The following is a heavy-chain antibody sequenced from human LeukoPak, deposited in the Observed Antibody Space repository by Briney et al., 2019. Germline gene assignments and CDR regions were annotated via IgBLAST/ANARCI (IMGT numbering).Heavy chain of an antibody. D-gene: IGHD3-22*01. J-gene: IGHJ3*02. V-gene: IGHV4-59*01. CDR1: GGIRSDY. CDR3: ARLLDYDNSGDPDIFDI. Sequence: SSGTLSLTCTVSGGIRSDYWSWIRQSPGKGLEWIGRVSYTGSTRYNPSLQSRVTISLDTSRNHFSPKLSSLNAADTAVYYCARLLDYDNSGDPDIFDIWGQGTMVTVSS. CDR2: VSYTGST.